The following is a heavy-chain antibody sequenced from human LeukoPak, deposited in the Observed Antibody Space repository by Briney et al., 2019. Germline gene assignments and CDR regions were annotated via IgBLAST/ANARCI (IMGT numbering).Heavy chain of an antibody. V-gene: IGHV1-69*05. J-gene: IGHJ4*02. Sequence: ASVKVSCKASGGTFSSYAISWVRQAPGQGLEWMGGIIPIFGTANYAQKFQGRVTITRDTSASTAYMELSSLRSEDTAVYYCARGGYYTPPNYFDYWGQGTLVTVSS. CDR1: GGTFSSYA. D-gene: IGHD2-2*02. CDR3: ARGGYYTPPNYFDY. CDR2: IIPIFGTA.